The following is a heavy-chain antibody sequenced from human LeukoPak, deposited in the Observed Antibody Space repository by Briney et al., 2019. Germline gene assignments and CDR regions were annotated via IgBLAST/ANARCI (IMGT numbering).Heavy chain of an antibody. CDR3: AKRPRAVAEAYFDY. V-gene: IGHV3-23*01. Sequence: GGSLRLSCAASGFTFSSYAMSWVRQAPGKGLEWVSAISGSGISTYYADSVKGRFTISRDSSKNTLYLQMNSLRAEDTAVYYCAKRPRAVAEAYFDYCGQGTLVTVSS. J-gene: IGHJ4*02. CDR1: GFTFSSYA. D-gene: IGHD6-19*01. CDR2: ISGSGIST.